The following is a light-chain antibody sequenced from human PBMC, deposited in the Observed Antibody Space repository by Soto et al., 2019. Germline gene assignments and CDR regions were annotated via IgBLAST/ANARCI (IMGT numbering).Light chain of an antibody. CDR3: MQATQSYT. Sequence: DIVLTQTRLSSPVTLGQPASISCRSSQSLVHIDGNTYFNWLQQRPGQPPRLLIYKISNRFPGVPDRFSGSGAGTDFTLKISRVEAEDVGVYYCMQATQSYTFGKGTRLEIK. J-gene: IGKJ2*01. V-gene: IGKV2-24*01. CDR2: KIS. CDR1: QSLVHIDGNTY.